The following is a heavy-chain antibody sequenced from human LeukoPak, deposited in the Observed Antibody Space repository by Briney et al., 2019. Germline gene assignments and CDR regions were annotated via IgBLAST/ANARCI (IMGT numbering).Heavy chain of an antibody. CDR3: ARYYDSSGYYSNWFDP. J-gene: IGHJ5*02. Sequence: SXXLSLTCTVSGYSISSGYYWGWIRPPPGKGLEWIGSIYHSGSTYYNPSLKSRVTISVDTSKNQFSLKLSSVTAADTAVYYCARYYDSSGYYSNWFDPWGQGTLVTVSS. CDR2: IYHSGST. CDR1: GYSISSGYY. D-gene: IGHD3-22*01. V-gene: IGHV4-38-2*02.